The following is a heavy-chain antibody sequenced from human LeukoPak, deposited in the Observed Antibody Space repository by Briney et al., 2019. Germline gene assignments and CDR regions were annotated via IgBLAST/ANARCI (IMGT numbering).Heavy chain of an antibody. J-gene: IGHJ4*02. CDR2: IYSGGST. V-gene: IGHV3-53*04. D-gene: IGHD1-26*01. Sequence: GGSLRLSCAASGFTVSSNYMSWVRQAPGKGLEWGSVIYSGGSTYYADSVKGRFTISRHNSKNTLYLQMNSLRAEDTAVYYCAREHWEYYFDYWGQGTLVTVSS. CDR3: AREHWEYYFDY. CDR1: GFTVSSNY.